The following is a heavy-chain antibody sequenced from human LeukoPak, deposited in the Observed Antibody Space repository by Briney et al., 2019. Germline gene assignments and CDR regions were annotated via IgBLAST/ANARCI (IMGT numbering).Heavy chain of an antibody. V-gene: IGHV1-2*02. Sequence: ASVKVSCKASGYTFTDYYVHWMPQAPGQGLEWMGWINLNSGDTRYAQRFQGRLTVTRDTSISTAYMDLNGLRSDDTAVYYCARDSIEAPGLVFDFWGQGTMVTISS. J-gene: IGHJ3*01. CDR1: GYTFTDYY. CDR3: ARDSIEAPGLVFDF. D-gene: IGHD6-13*01. CDR2: INLNSGDT.